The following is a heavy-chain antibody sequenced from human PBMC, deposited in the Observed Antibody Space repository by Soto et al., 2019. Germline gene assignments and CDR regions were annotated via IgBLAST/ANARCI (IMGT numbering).Heavy chain of an antibody. J-gene: IGHJ4*02. Sequence: QVQLVQSGAEVKKPGASVKVSCRTSGYTFSRYYMHWVRQAPGQGLEWMGIINPSSGSPNYAQKFLGRLTETRDKATSTVYMELNGLTSEDPAMYYCARGVVVKVYEMGGPDYWGQGTLVTVSS. D-gene: IGHD2-8*01. CDR1: GYTFSRYY. CDR3: ARGVVVKVYEMGGPDY. V-gene: IGHV1-46*01. CDR2: INPSSGSP.